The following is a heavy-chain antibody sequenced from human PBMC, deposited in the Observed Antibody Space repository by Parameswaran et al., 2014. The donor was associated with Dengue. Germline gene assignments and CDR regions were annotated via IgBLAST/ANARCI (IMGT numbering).Heavy chain of an antibody. V-gene: IGHV3-30*18. CDR2: ISYDGSDK. Sequence: WIRQPPGKGLEWVAVISYDGSDKFYPDSVKGRFTISRDNSKNTVYLQINSLRAEDTAVYYCAKDRGRLINFFDSWGQGTLVTVSS. CDR3: AKDRGRLINFFDS. J-gene: IGHJ4*02. D-gene: IGHD1-26*01.